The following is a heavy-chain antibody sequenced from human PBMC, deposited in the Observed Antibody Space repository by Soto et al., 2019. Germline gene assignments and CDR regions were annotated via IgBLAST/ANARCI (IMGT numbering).Heavy chain of an antibody. CDR1: GFTFSSYG. CDR3: ARDLPSSSSWYGSGRGADAFDI. Sequence: GGSLRLSCAASGFTFSSYGMHWVRQAPGKGLEWVAVIWYDGSNKYYADSVKGRFTISRDNSKNTLYLQMNSLRAEDTAVYYCARDLPSSSSWYGSGRGADAFDIWGQGTMVTVSS. J-gene: IGHJ3*02. CDR2: IWYDGSNK. V-gene: IGHV3-33*01. D-gene: IGHD6-13*01.